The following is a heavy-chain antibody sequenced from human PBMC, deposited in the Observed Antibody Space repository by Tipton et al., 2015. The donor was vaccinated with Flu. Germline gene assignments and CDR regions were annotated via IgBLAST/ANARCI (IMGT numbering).Heavy chain of an antibody. CDR3: AAVVGNGNWLDH. D-gene: IGHD6-19*01. J-gene: IGHJ5*02. Sequence: TLSLTCEVSGDSISTDYYWGWVRQFPGKGLEWIGRVSRSGNTDYNPSLKSRVTISIDTSKNQFSLKMKSVTAADKAVYYCAAVVGNGNWLDHWGQGIQVTVSS. CDR2: VSRSGNT. CDR1: GDSISTDYY. V-gene: IGHV4-38-2*01.